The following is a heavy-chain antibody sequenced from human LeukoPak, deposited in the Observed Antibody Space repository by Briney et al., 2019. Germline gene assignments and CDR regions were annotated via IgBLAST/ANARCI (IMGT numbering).Heavy chain of an antibody. CDR3: ARSGLSRFGF. Sequence: GGSLRLSCAASGFIFSNYAMSWVRQAPGKGLQWVSAFSGSGGSTYYADSVKGRFTISRDNSKNTLYLQMNSLRAEDTAVYYCARSGLSRFGFWGQGTLVTVSS. CDR1: GFIFSNYA. CDR2: FSGSGGST. J-gene: IGHJ4*02. D-gene: IGHD2/OR15-2a*01. V-gene: IGHV3-23*01.